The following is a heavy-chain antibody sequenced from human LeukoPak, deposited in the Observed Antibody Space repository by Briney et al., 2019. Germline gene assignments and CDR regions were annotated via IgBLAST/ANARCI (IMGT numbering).Heavy chain of an antibody. Sequence: PGGSLRLSCAASGFTFSSYSMNWVRQAPGKGLEWVSSISSSSSYIYYADSVKGRFTISRDNAKNSLYLQMNSLRAEDTAVYYCARDGPDYDFWSGYPRSAFDIWGQGTMVTVSS. CDR3: ARDGPDYDFWSGYPRSAFDI. D-gene: IGHD3-3*01. CDR2: ISSSSSYI. V-gene: IGHV3-21*01. CDR1: GFTFSSYS. J-gene: IGHJ3*02.